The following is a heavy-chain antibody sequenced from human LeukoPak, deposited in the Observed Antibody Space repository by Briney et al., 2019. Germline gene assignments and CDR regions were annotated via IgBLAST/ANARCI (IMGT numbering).Heavy chain of an antibody. V-gene: IGHV4-39*07. D-gene: IGHD6-13*01. Sequence: SETLSLTCTVSGGSISSSSYYWGWIRQPPGKGLEWIGSIYYSGSTDYNPSLKSRVTISVDTSKNQFSLKLSSVTAADTAVYYCARLVAAAGTDWGQGTLVTVSS. CDR3: ARLVAAAGTD. CDR2: IYYSGST. CDR1: GGSISSSSYY. J-gene: IGHJ4*02.